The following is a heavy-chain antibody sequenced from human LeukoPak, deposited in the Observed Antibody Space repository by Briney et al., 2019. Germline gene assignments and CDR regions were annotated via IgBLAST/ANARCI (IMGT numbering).Heavy chain of an antibody. J-gene: IGHJ4*02. V-gene: IGHV3-23*01. CDR2: TSGSGGNT. CDR3: TGSLWFGELLWDY. CDR1: GFSFRNYG. D-gene: IGHD3-10*01. Sequence: GGSLRLSCAASGFSFRNYGMSWVRQAPGKGLEWVSSTSGSGGNTYYADSVKGRFTISRDNSKSTLYLQINSLRAEDTAVYYCTGSLWFGELLWDYWGQGTLVTVSS.